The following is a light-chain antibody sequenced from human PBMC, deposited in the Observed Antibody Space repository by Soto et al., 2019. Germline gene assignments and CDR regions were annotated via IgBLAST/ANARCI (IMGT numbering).Light chain of an antibody. J-gene: IGKJ1*01. Sequence: EIVLTQSPGTLSLSPGERATLSCRASQSVSSSYLAWYQQKPGQAPRLLMYGASSRATGIPDRFSGSGSGTDFTLTISRLEPEDVEVYFCQQYVSAPPTFGQGTKVEIK. V-gene: IGKV3-20*01. CDR2: GAS. CDR1: QSVSSSY. CDR3: QQYVSAPPT.